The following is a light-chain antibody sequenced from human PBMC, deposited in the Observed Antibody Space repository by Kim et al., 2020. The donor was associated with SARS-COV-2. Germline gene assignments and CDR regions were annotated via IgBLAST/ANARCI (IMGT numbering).Light chain of an antibody. J-gene: IGKJ1*01. V-gene: IGKV3-15*01. CDR3: QQHNDWPWT. CDR1: QSVSSN. CDR2: GAS. Sequence: EIVMTQSPATLSVSPGERATLSCRASQSVSSNLVWYQHKPGQAPRLLISGASTRATGIPARFSGSGSGTEFTLTISSLQSEDFALYYRQQHNDWPWTFGQGTKVDIK.